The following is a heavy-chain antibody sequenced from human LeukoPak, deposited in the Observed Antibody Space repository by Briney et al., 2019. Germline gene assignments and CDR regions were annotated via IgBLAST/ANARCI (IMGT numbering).Heavy chain of an antibody. D-gene: IGHD7-27*01. J-gene: IGHJ4*02. Sequence: GGSLRLSCAASGFTFSSYWMHWVRQAPGKGLMGVSRVNTDGSHTNYADSVKGRFTISRDNAKNALYLQMNSLRAEDTAIYYCARGDLTFWGFPHWGQGALATVSS. CDR1: GFTFSSYW. CDR2: VNTDGSHT. V-gene: IGHV3-74*01. CDR3: ARGDLTFWGFPH.